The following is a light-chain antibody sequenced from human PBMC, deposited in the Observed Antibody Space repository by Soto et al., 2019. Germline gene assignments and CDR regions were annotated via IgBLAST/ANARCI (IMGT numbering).Light chain of an antibody. V-gene: IGKV3-15*01. CDR2: GSS. CDR1: QSISSN. CDR3: QQYNNWPYT. J-gene: IGKJ2*01. Sequence: EIVMTQSPATLSVSPGERATLSCRASQSISSNLAWYQQKPGQVPRLLIYGSSTRATGIPARFSGSGSGTDFTLTISSLQSEDFAVYYCQQYNNWPYTFGQGTKLEIK.